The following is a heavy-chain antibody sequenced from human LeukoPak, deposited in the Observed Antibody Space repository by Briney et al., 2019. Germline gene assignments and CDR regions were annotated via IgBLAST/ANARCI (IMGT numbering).Heavy chain of an antibody. CDR1: GYSFSDHY. J-gene: IGHJ4*02. CDR3: ARDPQLDYDSWSGHYWVH. V-gene: IGHV1-2*02. D-gene: IGHD3-3*01. CDR2: INPNNGGT. Sequence: ASVKVSCKASGYSFSDHYIHWVRQAPGQGLEWMGWINPNNGGTNYAQKFQDRVTMTRDTFITTTYMELSRVTADDTAVYYCARDPQLDYDSWSGHYWVHWGQGTLVTVSS.